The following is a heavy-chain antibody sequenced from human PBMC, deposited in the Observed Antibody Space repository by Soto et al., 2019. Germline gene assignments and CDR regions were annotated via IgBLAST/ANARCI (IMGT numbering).Heavy chain of an antibody. CDR2: VTTFNGKT. CDR3: ARVGIAVAADLYYFDY. D-gene: IGHD6-19*01. V-gene: IGHV1-18*04. CDR1: GYTFINFG. Sequence: ASVKVSCKTSGYTFINFGISWVRQTPGQGLEWLGWVTTFNGKTNYAQKVQGRMTVTADTSTSTVYMELRSLTSDDTAVYYCARVGIAVAADLYYFDYWGQGSLVTVSS. J-gene: IGHJ4*02.